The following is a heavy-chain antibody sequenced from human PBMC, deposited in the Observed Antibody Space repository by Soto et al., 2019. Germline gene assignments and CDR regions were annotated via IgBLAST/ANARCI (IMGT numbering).Heavy chain of an antibody. D-gene: IGHD6-6*01. J-gene: IGHJ4*02. V-gene: IGHV3-23*01. CDR3: AKVIVLGASTIEF. CDR1: GFTFNHYG. CDR2: ISGSGGTT. Sequence: EQLLESGGGLVQTGGSLTLSCAASGFTFNHYGMAWVRQAPGKGLEWVSVISGSGGTTYYADSVKGRFTISRDNSKSTVYLQMNSLRVEDTALYSCAKVIVLGASTIEFWGPGTLVTVSS.